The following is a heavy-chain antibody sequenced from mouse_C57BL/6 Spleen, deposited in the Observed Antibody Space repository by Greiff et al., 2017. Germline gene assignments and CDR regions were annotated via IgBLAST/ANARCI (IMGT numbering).Heavy chain of an antibody. D-gene: IGHD2-4*01. Sequence: QVQLKQSGAELAKPGASVKLSCKASGYTFTSYWMHWVKQRPGQGLEWIGYINPSSGYTKYNQKFKDKATLTADKSSSTAYMQLSSLTYDDSAVYYCARYRPYDYDAVYAMDYWGQGTSVTVSS. CDR2: INPSSGYT. V-gene: IGHV1-7*01. CDR3: ARYRPYDYDAVYAMDY. CDR1: GYTFTSYW. J-gene: IGHJ4*01.